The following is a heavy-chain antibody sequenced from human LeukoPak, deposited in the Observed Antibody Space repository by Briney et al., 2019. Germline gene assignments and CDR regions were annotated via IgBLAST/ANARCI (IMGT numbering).Heavy chain of an antibody. Sequence: SETLSLTCTVSGGSISSSSYYWGWIRQPPGKGLEWIGSIYYSGSTYYNPSLKSRLTISIDMSENQFSLRLRSVTAADTAVYYCASQYCGGDCKGPGAFDVWGQGTMVAISS. V-gene: IGHV4-39*07. CDR1: GGSISSSSYY. D-gene: IGHD2-21*02. CDR2: IYYSGST. CDR3: ASQYCGGDCKGPGAFDV. J-gene: IGHJ3*01.